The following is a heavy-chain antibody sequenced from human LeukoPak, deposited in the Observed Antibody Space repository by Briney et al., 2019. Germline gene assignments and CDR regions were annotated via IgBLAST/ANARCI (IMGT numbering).Heavy chain of an antibody. D-gene: IGHD3-16*02. J-gene: IGHJ4*02. V-gene: IGHV4-39*01. CDR2: IYYSGST. CDR3: ARHEEMITFGGVIASYYFGY. Sequence: SETLSLTCTVSGVSISSSSYYWGWIGQPPGKGLEWIGSIYYSGSTYYNPSLKSRVTISVDTSKNQYSLKLSSVTAADTAVYYCARHEEMITFGGVIASYYFGYWGQGTLVTVSS. CDR1: GVSISSSSYY.